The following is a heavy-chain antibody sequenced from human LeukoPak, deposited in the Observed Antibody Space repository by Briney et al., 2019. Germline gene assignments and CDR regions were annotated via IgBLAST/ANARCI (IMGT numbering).Heavy chain of an antibody. V-gene: IGHV4-39*01. CDR2: IYYSGST. Sequence: PSETLSLTCTVSGGSISSSSYYWGWIRQSPGKGLEWIGSIYYSGSTYYNPSLKSRVTISVDTSKNQFSLKLSSVTAADTAVYYCARLGDYPFQHDWGQGTLVTVSS. D-gene: IGHD4-17*01. CDR3: ARLGDYPFQHD. CDR1: GGSISSSSYY. J-gene: IGHJ4*02.